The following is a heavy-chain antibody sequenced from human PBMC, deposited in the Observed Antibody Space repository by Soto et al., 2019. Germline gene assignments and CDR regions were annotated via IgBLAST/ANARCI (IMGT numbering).Heavy chain of an antibody. Sequence: QVQLQESGPGLVKPSGTLSLTCAVSGGSISSSNWWRWVRQPPGKGLEWIGEIYHSGSTNYNPSLNGRVTISVDKSKNQSSLKLSSLTAADTAVDYCAASADCSSTSCYRGWFDPWGQGTLVTVSS. CDR2: IYHSGST. CDR1: GGSISSSNW. D-gene: IGHD2-2*01. CDR3: AASADCSSTSCYRGWFDP. J-gene: IGHJ5*02. V-gene: IGHV4-4*02.